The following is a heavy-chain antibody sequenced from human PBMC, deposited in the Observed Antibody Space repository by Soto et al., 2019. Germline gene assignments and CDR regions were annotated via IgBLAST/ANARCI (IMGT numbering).Heavy chain of an antibody. CDR1: GFSFSNYA. Sequence: QVQLVESGGGVVQPGGSLRLSCAASGFSFSNYAMNWVRQAPDKGLEWVALISYEGSAQYYADSVKGRFTISRDNSKNTLYLPMNSLRVEDTALYYCTKVGWSSSGWSDYWGQGTLVTVPS. J-gene: IGHJ4*02. V-gene: IGHV3-30*18. CDR3: TKVGWSSSGWSDY. D-gene: IGHD6-19*01. CDR2: ISYEGSAQ.